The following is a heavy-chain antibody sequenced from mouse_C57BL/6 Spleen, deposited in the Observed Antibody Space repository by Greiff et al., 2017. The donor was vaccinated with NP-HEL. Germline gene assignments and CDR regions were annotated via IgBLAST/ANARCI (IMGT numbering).Heavy chain of an antibody. CDR1: GYTFTSYG. CDR2: IYPRSGNT. D-gene: IGHD1-1*01. CDR3: ARHGSSLYYFDY. J-gene: IGHJ2*01. V-gene: IGHV1-81*01. Sequence: QVQLKESGAELARPGASVKLSCKASGYTFTSYGISWVKQRTGQGLEWIGEIYPRSGNTYYNEKFKGKATLTADKSSSTAYMELRSLTSEDSAVYFCARHGSSLYYFDYWGQGTTLTVSS.